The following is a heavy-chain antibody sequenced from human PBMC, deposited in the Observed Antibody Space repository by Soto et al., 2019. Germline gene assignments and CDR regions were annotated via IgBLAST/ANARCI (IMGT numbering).Heavy chain of an antibody. CDR2: ITGNGDTT. J-gene: IGHJ2*01. CDR3: AKGGALYYDYVWGSYRPHWYFDL. V-gene: IGHV3-23*01. D-gene: IGHD3-16*02. CDR1: ELTFRDYA. Sequence: GSLRLSCAASELTFRDYAMTWVRQAPGKGLEWVSTITGNGDTTFYTDSVRGRFTISRDNSKKMFYLQMNSLRAEDTAEYYCAKGGALYYDYVWGSYRPHWYFDLWGRGTLVTVSS.